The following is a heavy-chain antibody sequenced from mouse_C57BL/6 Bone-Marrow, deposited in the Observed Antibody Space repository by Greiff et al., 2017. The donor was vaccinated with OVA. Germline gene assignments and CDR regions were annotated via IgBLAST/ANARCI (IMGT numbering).Heavy chain of an antibody. CDR3: ARGGWLLWFAY. D-gene: IGHD2-3*01. J-gene: IGHJ3*01. CDR2: IDPSDSYT. CDR1: GYTFTSYW. V-gene: IGHV1-69*01. Sequence: QVELQQPGAELVMPGASVKLSCKASGYTFTSYWMHWVKQRPGQGLEWIGEIDPSDSYTNYNQKFKGKSTLTVDKSSSTAYMQLSSLTSEDSAVYYCARGGWLLWFAYWGQGTLVTVSA.